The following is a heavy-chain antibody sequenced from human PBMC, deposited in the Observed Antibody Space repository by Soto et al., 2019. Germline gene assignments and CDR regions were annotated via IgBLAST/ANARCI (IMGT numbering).Heavy chain of an antibody. CDR2: IWYDGSNK. V-gene: IGHV3-33*01. CDR3: ARGLYYDFWSGLPDFDY. J-gene: IGHJ4*02. D-gene: IGHD3-3*01. Sequence: QVQLVESGGGVVQPGRSLRLSCAASGFTFSSYGMHWVRQAPGKGLEWVAVIWYDGSNKYYADSVKGRFTISRDNSKNPLYLQMNSLRAEDTAVYYCARGLYYDFWSGLPDFDYWGQGTLVTVSS. CDR1: GFTFSSYG.